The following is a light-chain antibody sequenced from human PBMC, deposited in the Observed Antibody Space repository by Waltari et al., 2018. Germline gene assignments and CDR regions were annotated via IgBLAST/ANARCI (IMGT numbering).Light chain of an antibody. Sequence: DIHITPPPPSLSASVGDRVTITCRASQSISSYLNWYQQKPGKAPKLLIYAASSLQSGVPSRFSGSGSGTDFTLTISSLQPEDFATYYCQQSYSTMYTFGQGTKLEIK. CDR3: QQSYSTMYT. J-gene: IGKJ2*01. CDR1: QSISSY. CDR2: AAS. V-gene: IGKV1-39*01.